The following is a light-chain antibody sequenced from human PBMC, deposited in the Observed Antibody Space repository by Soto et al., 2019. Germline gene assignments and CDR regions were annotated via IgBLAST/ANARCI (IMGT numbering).Light chain of an antibody. V-gene: IGLV2-14*01. CDR3: SSYTSSSTPYV. J-gene: IGLJ1*01. Sequence: QSVLTQPASASGSPGQSITISCIGTSSDVGGHNYVSWYQQHPGKAPKLMIYDVSNRPSGVSNRFSGSKSDNTASLTISGLQAEDEADYYCSSYTSSSTPYVFGTGTKVTVL. CDR1: SSDVGGHNY. CDR2: DVS.